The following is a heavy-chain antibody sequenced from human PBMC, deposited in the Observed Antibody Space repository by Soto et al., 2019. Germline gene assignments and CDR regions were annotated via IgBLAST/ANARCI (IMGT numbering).Heavy chain of an antibody. Sequence: EVQLLESGGGLVQPGGSLRLSCVVSGFTFSSYAMTWVRQPPGKGLEWVSSISGSGGTTYYADSVKGRFTISRDNSKNTLYLRMNSLRAEDTAIYYCAKPPDIVETTFYYYGLDVRGQGTAVTVSS. D-gene: IGHD5-12*01. CDR1: GFTFSSYA. V-gene: IGHV3-23*01. CDR3: AKPPDIVETTFYYYGLDV. CDR2: ISGSGGTT. J-gene: IGHJ6*02.